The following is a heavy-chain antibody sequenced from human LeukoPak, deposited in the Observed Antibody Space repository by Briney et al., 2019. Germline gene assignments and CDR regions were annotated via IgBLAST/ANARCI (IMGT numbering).Heavy chain of an antibody. Sequence: GASVKVSCKASGYTFTSYYMHWVRQAPGQGLEWMGIINPSGGSTSYAQKFQGRVTMTRDTSTSTVYMELSSLRSEDTAVYYCARGPYYDSSGYYDYYYYYMDVWGKGTTVTISS. CDR3: ARGPYYDSSGYYDYYYYYMDV. CDR2: INPSGGST. CDR1: GYTFTSYY. D-gene: IGHD3-22*01. J-gene: IGHJ6*03. V-gene: IGHV1-46*01.